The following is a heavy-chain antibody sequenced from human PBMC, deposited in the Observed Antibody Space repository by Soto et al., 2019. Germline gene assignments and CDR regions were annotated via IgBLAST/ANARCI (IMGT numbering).Heavy chain of an antibody. Sequence: EVQLLESGGDLVQPGGSLRLSCAASGFRISNYAMNWVRLAPGKGLEWVSGISVGGGRTNSADSVKGRFTISSDSSKNTLYLEMSSLRVEDTAVYYCAKGGGGYFTDGGCSNFDYWGQGTLVTVSS. CDR1: GFRISNYA. CDR3: AKGGGGYFTDGGCSNFDY. CDR2: ISVGGGRT. D-gene: IGHD2-15*01. J-gene: IGHJ4*02. V-gene: IGHV3-23*01.